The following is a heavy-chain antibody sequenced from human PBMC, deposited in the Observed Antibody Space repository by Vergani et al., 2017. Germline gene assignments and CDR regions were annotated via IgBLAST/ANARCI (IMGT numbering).Heavy chain of an antibody. CDR1: GYSITNYW. Sequence: EVHLVQSGADVKKPGESLKISCQGSGYSITNYWIAWVRQRPGKGLEWMGIIYAGDSDVRYSPSFQGQVTMSVDKSLSTAYLQWSSLKASDTATYYCAKTHDFSSLYSSYNWFDPWGQGTQVTVSS. V-gene: IGHV5-51*03. D-gene: IGHD3-3*01. CDR2: IYAGDSDV. J-gene: IGHJ5*02. CDR3: AKTHDFSSLYSSYNWFDP.